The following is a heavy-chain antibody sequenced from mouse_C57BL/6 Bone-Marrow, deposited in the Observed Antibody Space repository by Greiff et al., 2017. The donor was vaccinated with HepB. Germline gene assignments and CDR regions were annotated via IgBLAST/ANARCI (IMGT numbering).Heavy chain of an antibody. Sequence: VQRVESGPELVKPGASVKISCKASGYAFSSSWMNWVKQRPGKGLEWIGRIYPGDGDTNYNGKLKGKATLTADKSSSTAYMQLSSLTSEDSAVYFCARKDTSYYFDYWGQGTTLTVSS. CDR3: ARKDTSYYFDY. CDR1: GYAFSSSW. J-gene: IGHJ2*01. D-gene: IGHD5-1-1*01. V-gene: IGHV1-82*01. CDR2: IYPGDGDT.